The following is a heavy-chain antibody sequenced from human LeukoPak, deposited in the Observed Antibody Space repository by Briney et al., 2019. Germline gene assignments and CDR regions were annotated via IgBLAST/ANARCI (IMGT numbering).Heavy chain of an antibody. V-gene: IGHV3-23*01. CDR2: IGGSGAST. CDR1: GFTFSSFT. J-gene: IGHJ4*02. Sequence: GGSLRLSCAASGFTFSSFTMTWVRQAPGKGLEWVESIGGSGASTYYAGSVKGRFTISRDNSKNTLSLQMNSLRAEDSAIYYCAKNYYDSGTMGGYWGQGTLVTVSS. CDR3: AKNYYDSGTMGGY. D-gene: IGHD3-10*01.